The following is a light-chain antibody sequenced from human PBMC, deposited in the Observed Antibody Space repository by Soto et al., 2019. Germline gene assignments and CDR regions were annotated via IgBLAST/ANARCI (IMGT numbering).Light chain of an antibody. CDR3: QQYNNWPPS. CDR2: GAS. J-gene: IGKJ5*01. Sequence: EIVLTQSPGALSLSPGDGATLSCRASQSFSSTYLAWYQQKPGQAPRLLIYGASSRATGIPDRFSGSGSGTDFTLTISRLEPEDSAVYYCQQYNNWPPSFGQGTRLEIK. CDR1: QSFSSTY. V-gene: IGKV3-20*01.